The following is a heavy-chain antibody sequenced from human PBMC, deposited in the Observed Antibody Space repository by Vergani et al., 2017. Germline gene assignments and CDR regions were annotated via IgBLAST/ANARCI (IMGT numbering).Heavy chain of an antibody. CDR1: GFSFSSFG. CDR2: IHYDGSHE. Sequence: QVQLVESGGGVVQPGRSLRLSCAASGFSFSSFGFHWVRQAPGKGLEWVAFIHYDGSHEYYIDSVKGRFTISRDNSKNTLILQMNGLRAEDTAVYYCAKDPYYYDSSGKGDFDYWGQGTLVTVSS. J-gene: IGHJ4*02. CDR3: AKDPYYYDSSGKGDFDY. D-gene: IGHD3-22*01. V-gene: IGHV3-30*02.